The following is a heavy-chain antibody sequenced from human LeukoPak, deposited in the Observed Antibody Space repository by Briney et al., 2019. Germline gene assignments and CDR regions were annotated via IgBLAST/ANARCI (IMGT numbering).Heavy chain of an antibody. D-gene: IGHD1-26*01. CDR3: ARQYYNMGATPNWFDP. V-gene: IGHV4-38-2*01. CDR2: IHHSGST. J-gene: IGHJ5*02. CDR1: GYSISSGYY. Sequence: SETLSLTCAVSGYSISSGYYWGWIRQPPGKGLEWIGSIHHSGSTYYNPSLKSRVTISVDTSKNQFSLKLSSVTAADTAVYYCARQYYNMGATPNWFDPWGQGTLVTVSS.